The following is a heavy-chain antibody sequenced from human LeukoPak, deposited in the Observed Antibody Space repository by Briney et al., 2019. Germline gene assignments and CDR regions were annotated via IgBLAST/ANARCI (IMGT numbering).Heavy chain of an antibody. CDR3: AAAPLKQLDPTPARYYYMDV. J-gene: IGHJ6*03. CDR2: FDPEDGET. D-gene: IGHD6-13*01. CDR1: GYTFTTYG. Sequence: ASVKVSCRASGYTFTTYGINWVRQAPGKGLEWMGGFDPEDGETIYAQKFQGRVTMTEDTSTDTAYMELSSLRSEDTAVYYCAAAPLKQLDPTPARYYYMDVWGKGTTVTVSS. V-gene: IGHV1-24*01.